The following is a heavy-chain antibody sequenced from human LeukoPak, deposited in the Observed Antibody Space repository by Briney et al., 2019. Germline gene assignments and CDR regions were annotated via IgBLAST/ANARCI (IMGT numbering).Heavy chain of an antibody. CDR2: IFYRGNT. V-gene: IGHV4-59*08. CDR1: GGSISSYY. D-gene: IGHD6-19*01. Sequence: SETLSLTCTVSGGSISSYYWSWIRQPPGKELEWIGYIFYRGNTNYNPSVKSRVTISVDTSKNQMSMKLTSVTAADTAVYYCARHVSSGYFYFDSWGQGTLVTVSS. J-gene: IGHJ4*02. CDR3: ARHVSSGYFYFDS.